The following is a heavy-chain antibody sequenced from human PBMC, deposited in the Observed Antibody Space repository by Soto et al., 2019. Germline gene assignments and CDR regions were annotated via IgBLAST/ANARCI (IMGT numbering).Heavy chain of an antibody. Sequence: SETLSLTCAVYGGSFSGYYWSWIRQPPGKGLEWIGEINHSGSTNYNPSLKSRVTISVDTSKNQFSLKLSSVTAADTAVYYCARGFLGAAAGTKLTTLDYWGQGTLVTVSS. CDR3: ARGFLGAAAGTKLTTLDY. D-gene: IGHD6-13*01. CDR2: INHSGST. J-gene: IGHJ4*02. CDR1: GGSFSGYY. V-gene: IGHV4-34*01.